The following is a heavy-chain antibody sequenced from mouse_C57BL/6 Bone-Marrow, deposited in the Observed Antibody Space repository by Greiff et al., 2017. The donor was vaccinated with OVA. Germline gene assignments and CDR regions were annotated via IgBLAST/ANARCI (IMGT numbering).Heavy chain of an antibody. V-gene: IGHV1-19*01. Sequence: EVQLQQSGPVLVKPGASVKMSCKASGYTFTDYYMNWVKQSHGKSLEWIGVINPYNGGTSYNQKFKGKATLTVDKSSSTAYMELNSLTSEDSAVYYWARPLYYSNYVFDYWGQGTTLTVSS. D-gene: IGHD2-5*01. J-gene: IGHJ2*01. CDR2: INPYNGGT. CDR3: ARPLYYSNYVFDY. CDR1: GYTFTDYY.